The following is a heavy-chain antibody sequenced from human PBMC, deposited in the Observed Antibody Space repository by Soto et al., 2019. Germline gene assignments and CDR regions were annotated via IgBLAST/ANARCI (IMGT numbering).Heavy chain of an antibody. D-gene: IGHD5-12*01. CDR3: AREGIVATINSYYYYGMDV. V-gene: IGHV4-31*03. Sequence: SETLSLTCTVSGGSISSGGYYWSWIRQHPGKGLEWIGYIYYSGSTYYNPSLKSRVTISVDTSKNQFSLKLSSVTAADTAVYYCAREGIVATINSYYYYGMDVWGQGTTVTVSS. J-gene: IGHJ6*02. CDR1: GGSISSGGYY. CDR2: IYYSGST.